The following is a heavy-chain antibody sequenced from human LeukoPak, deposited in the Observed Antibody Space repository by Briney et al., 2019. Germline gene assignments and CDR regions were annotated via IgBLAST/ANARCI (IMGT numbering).Heavy chain of an antibody. CDR1: GFIVSNNY. V-gene: IGHV3-53*01. CDR3: ASLKGLFDYFDY. Sequence: KTGGSLRLSCVASGFIVSNNYMSWVRQAPGKGLEWVSVLYNAGTTYYAGSVKGRFTISRDNSKNTLYLQMYSLRAEDTAVYYCASLKGLFDYFDYWGQGTLVTVSS. D-gene: IGHD3-22*01. J-gene: IGHJ4*02. CDR2: LYNAGTT.